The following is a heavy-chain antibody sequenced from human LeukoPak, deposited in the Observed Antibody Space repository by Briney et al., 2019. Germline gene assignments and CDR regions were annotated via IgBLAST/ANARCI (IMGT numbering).Heavy chain of an antibody. CDR3: ARGYDSSGYPYRGAFDI. J-gene: IGHJ3*02. CDR1: GFTFSSYS. CDR2: ISSSSSYI. Sequence: PGGSLRLSCAASGFTFSSYSMNWVRQAPGKGLEWVSSISSSSSYIYYADSVKGRFTISRDNAKNSLYLQMNSLRAEDTAVYYCARGYDSSGYPYRGAFDIWGQGTMVTVSS. V-gene: IGHV3-21*01. D-gene: IGHD3-22*01.